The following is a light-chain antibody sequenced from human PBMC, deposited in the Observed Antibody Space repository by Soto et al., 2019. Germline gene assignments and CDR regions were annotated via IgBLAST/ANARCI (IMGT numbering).Light chain of an antibody. CDR2: WAS. CDR1: QSLFNSSNNQNF. Sequence: DIVLTQSPDSLAVSLGERATINCKSSQSLFNSSNNQNFLTWYKQKPGQPPRLLISWASTREAGVPDRFGVRGSGTDSTLPVSRLHAEDVAVYDCQHHYSRYTFGQGTKLVIK. V-gene: IGKV4-1*01. CDR3: QHHYSRYT. J-gene: IGKJ2*01.